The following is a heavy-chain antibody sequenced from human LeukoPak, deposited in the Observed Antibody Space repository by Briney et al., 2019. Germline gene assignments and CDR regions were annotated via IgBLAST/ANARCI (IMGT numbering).Heavy chain of an antibody. J-gene: IGHJ2*01. CDR2: ISDDGSNK. CDR3: ARERYYYDSSGYFPPYWYFDL. V-gene: IGHV3-30*04. Sequence: PGRSLRLSCAASGFTFSNYTMHWVRQAPGKGLEWVAVISDDGSNKYYADSVKGRFTISRDNSKNTPYLQMNSLRAEDTAVYYCARERYYYDSSGYFPPYWYFDLWGRGTLVTVSS. D-gene: IGHD3-22*01. CDR1: GFTFSNYT.